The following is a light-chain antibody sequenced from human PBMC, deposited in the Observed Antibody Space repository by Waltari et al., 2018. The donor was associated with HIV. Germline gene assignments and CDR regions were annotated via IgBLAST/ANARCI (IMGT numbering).Light chain of an antibody. Sequence: QAGLTQPPSVSKALGQTATLTCPGAKHNVGFQGAACLKHPQGHPPKLLSYRGNNRPSGVPDRFSASTSGKTASLNITGLQADDEADYYCSSWDTRLNGWVFGGGTHLTVL. J-gene: IGLJ3*02. CDR3: SSWDTRLNGWV. V-gene: IGLV10-54*01. CDR1: KHNVGFQG. CDR2: RGN.